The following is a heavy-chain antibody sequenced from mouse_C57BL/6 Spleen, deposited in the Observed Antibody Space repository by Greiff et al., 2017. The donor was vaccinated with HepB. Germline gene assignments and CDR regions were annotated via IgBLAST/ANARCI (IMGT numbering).Heavy chain of an antibody. V-gene: IGHV5-6*01. CDR3: ARRDYYCVSYFDS. CDR1: GFTFSSYG. CDR2: ISSGGSYT. D-gene: IGHD1-1*01. Sequence: EVHLVESGGDLVKPGGSLKLSCAASGFTFSSYGMSWVRQTPDKRLEWVATISSGGSYTYYPDSVKGRFTISRDNAKNTLYLQMSSLKSEDTAMYYCARRDYYCVSYFDSGGKGTPLTVSS. J-gene: IGHJ2*01.